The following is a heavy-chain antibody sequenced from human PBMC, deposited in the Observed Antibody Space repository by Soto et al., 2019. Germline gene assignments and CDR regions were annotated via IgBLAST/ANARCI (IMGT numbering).Heavy chain of an antibody. J-gene: IGHJ4*02. V-gene: IGHV1-3*01. CDR2: INAGNGNT. CDR1: GYTFTSYA. CDR3: ARDHSPGYYYGSGSYTFDY. D-gene: IGHD3-10*01. Sequence: GASVKGSCKASGYTFTSYAMHWVRQAPGQRLEWMGWINAGNGNTKYSQKFQGRVTITRDTSASTAYMELSSLRSEDTAVYYCARDHSPGYYYGSGSYTFDYWGQGTLVTVSS.